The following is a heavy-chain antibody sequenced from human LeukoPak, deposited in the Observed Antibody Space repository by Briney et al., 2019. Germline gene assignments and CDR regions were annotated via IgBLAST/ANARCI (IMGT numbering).Heavy chain of an antibody. J-gene: IGHJ4*02. CDR2: MSYDGSHK. CDR1: GFTFSSYA. V-gene: IGHV3-30*18. CDR3: AKAYVDYRFDY. D-gene: IGHD4-17*01. Sequence: GGSLRLSGEASGFTFSSYAMHWVGQAPAKGLEWVAVMSYDGSHKYYADSVKGQFTISRDNSKNTLYLQMNSLRAEDTAVYFCAKAYVDYRFDYWGQGTLVTVSS.